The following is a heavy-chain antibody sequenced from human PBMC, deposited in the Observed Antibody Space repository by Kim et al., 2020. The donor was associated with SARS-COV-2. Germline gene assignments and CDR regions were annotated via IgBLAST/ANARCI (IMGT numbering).Heavy chain of an antibody. CDR3: ARGAGDYGSNWFDP. J-gene: IGHJ5*02. Sequence: ANYGKGRFTISRDHAKNTLYLQMNRLRAEDTAVYYCARGAGDYGSNWFDPWGQGTLVTVSS. D-gene: IGHD4-17*01. V-gene: IGHV3-66*01.